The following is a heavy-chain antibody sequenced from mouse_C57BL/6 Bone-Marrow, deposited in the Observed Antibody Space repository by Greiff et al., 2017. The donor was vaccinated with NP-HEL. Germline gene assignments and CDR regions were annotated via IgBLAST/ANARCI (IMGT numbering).Heavy chain of an antibody. D-gene: IGHD3-3*01. J-gene: IGHJ2*01. CDR3: ARWGDRDFDY. Sequence: QVQLQQPGAELVKPGASVKLSCKASGYTFTSYWMQWVKQRPGQGLEWIGEIDPSDSYTNYNQKFKGKATLTVDTSSSTAYMQLSSLTSEDSAVYYCARWGDRDFDYRGQGTTLTVSS. CDR2: IDPSDSYT. V-gene: IGHV1-50*01. CDR1: GYTFTSYW.